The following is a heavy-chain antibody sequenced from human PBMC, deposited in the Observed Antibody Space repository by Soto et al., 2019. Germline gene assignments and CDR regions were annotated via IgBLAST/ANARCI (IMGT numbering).Heavy chain of an antibody. CDR2: ISAYNGNT. D-gene: IGHD2-15*01. CDR1: GYTFTSYG. J-gene: IGHJ6*02. Sequence: QVQLVQSGAEVKKPGASVKVSCKASGYTFTSYGISWVRQAPGQGLEWMGWISAYNGNTNYAQKLQGRVTMTTDTSKSTAYMELRSLRSDDTAVYYCARDVRVVVVVAALSNYYYYGMDVWGQGTTVTVSS. V-gene: IGHV1-18*01. CDR3: ARDVRVVVVVAALSNYYYYGMDV.